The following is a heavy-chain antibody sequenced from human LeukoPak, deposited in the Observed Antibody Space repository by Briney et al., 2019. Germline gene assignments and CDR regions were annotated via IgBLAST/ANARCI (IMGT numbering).Heavy chain of an antibody. Sequence: GASVKVSCKVSGYTLTELSMHWVRQAPGKGLEWMGGFDPEDGETIYAQKFQGRVTMTEDTSTDTAYMELSSLRSEDTAVYYCATVNGGSGSSEAGYYYYGMDVWGQGTTVTVSS. J-gene: IGHJ6*02. D-gene: IGHD3-10*01. CDR3: ATVNGGSGSSEAGYYYYGMDV. CDR2: FDPEDGET. V-gene: IGHV1-24*01. CDR1: GYTLTELS.